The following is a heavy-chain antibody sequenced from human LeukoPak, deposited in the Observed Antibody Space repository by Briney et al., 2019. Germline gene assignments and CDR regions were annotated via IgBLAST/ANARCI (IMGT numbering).Heavy chain of an antibody. Sequence: GGSLRLSCAASGFTFSSYSMNWVRQAPGKGLEWVSYISSSSSTIYYADSVKGRFTISGDNAKNSLYLQMNSLRAEDTAVYYCASGRARGYSYGSDYWGQGTLVTVSS. CDR1: GFTFSSYS. V-gene: IGHV3-48*04. CDR3: ASGRARGYSYGSDY. CDR2: ISSSSSTI. D-gene: IGHD5-18*01. J-gene: IGHJ4*02.